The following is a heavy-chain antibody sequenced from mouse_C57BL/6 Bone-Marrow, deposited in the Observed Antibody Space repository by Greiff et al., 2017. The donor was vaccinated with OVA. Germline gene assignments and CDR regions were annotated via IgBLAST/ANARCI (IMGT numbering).Heavy chain of an antibody. V-gene: IGHV1-61*01. CDR2: IYPSDSET. J-gene: IGHJ3*01. CDR1: GYTFTSYW. D-gene: IGHD2-4*01. Sequence: QVQLQQPGAELVRPGSSVKLSCKASGYTFTSYWMDWVKQRPGQGLEWIGNIYPSDSETHYNQKFKDKATLTVDKSSSTAYMQLSRLTSEDSAVYYWAKEGYYDPWCAYWGQGTLVTVSA. CDR3: AKEGYYDPWCAY.